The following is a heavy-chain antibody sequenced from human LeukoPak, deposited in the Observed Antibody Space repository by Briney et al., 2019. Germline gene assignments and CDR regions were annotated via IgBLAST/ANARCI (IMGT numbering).Heavy chain of an antibody. Sequence: TSETLSLTCAVYGGSFSGYYCSWIRQPPGKGLEWIGEIDHSGTTNYNPSLKSRVTISSDTSKNQFSLKLSSVTAADTAVYYCARGSVLLWFGELLSNWFDPWGQGTLVTVSS. J-gene: IGHJ5*02. CDR1: GGSFSGYY. CDR2: IDHSGTT. CDR3: ARGSVLLWFGELLSNWFDP. D-gene: IGHD3-10*01. V-gene: IGHV4-34*01.